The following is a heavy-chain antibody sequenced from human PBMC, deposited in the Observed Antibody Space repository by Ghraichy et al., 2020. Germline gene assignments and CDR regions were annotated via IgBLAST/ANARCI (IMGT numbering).Heavy chain of an antibody. D-gene: IGHD1-26*01. CDR3: ARETTLSGTFHDY. CDR2: VQGDGSTT. CDR1: GFTFSNHW. V-gene: IGHV3-74*01. J-gene: IGHJ4*02. Sequence: GGSLRLSCAASGFTFSNHWMHWVRQAPGKGLVWVSRVQGDGSTTHYADSVQGRFTISRDNAKNTLYLQMNSLRAEDKAVYYCARETTLSGTFHDYWGQGTLVTVFS.